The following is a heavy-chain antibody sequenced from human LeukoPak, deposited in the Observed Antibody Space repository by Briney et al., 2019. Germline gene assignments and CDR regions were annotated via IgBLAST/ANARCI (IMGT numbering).Heavy chain of an antibody. CDR3: ARDPHNVAANWFDP. V-gene: IGHV3-23*01. CDR2: ISGSGGST. Sequence: PGGSLRLSCAASGFTFSSYAMSWVRQAPGKGLEWVSAISGSGGSTYYADSVKGRFTISRDNAKNSLYLQVNSLRAEDTAVYYCARDPHNVAANWFDPWGQGALVTVSS. J-gene: IGHJ5*02. CDR1: GFTFSSYA. D-gene: IGHD6-13*01.